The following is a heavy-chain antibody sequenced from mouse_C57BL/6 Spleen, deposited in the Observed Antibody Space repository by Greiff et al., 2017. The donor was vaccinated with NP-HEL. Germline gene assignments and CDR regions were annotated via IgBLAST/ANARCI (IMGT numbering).Heavy chain of an antibody. CDR1: GYAFSSSW. CDR3: ARGDYGSSGAD. J-gene: IGHJ3*01. V-gene: IGHV1-82*01. D-gene: IGHD1-1*01. CDR2: IYPGDGDT. Sequence: VQLQQSGPELVKPGASVKISCKASGYAFSSSWMNWVKQRPGKGLEWIGRIYPGDGDTNYNGKFKGKATLTADKSSSTAYMQLSSLTSEDSAVYFCARGDYGSSGADWGQGTLVTVSA.